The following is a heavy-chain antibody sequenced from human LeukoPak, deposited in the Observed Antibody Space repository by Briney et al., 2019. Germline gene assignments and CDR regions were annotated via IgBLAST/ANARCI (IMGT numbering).Heavy chain of an antibody. D-gene: IGHD3-22*01. CDR3: ARHYYFDSGGYYPEYVQH. CDR1: GGSFSGYY. J-gene: IGHJ1*01. CDR2: IYYSGTT. V-gene: IGHV4-34*01. Sequence: SETLSLTCAVYGGSFSGYYWSWIRQPPGKGLEWIGSIYYSGTTYYNPSLKSRVTISVDTSKNQFSLKLTSVTAADTAVYYCARHYYFDSGGYYPEYVQHWGQGTLVTVSS.